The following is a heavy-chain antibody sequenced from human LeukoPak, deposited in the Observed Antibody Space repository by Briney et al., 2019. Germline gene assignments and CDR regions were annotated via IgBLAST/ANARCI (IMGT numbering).Heavy chain of an antibody. V-gene: IGHV3-53*01. CDR3: ARWLRWPTDTDNWFDP. CDR2: IYSGGST. J-gene: IGHJ5*02. Sequence: SGGSLRLSCAASGFTVSSNYMSWVRQAPGKGLEWVSVIYSGGSTYYADSVKGRFTISRDNSKNTLYLQMNSLRAEDTAVYYCARWLRWPTDTDNWFDPWGQGTLVTVSS. CDR1: GFTVSSNY. D-gene: IGHD5-24*01.